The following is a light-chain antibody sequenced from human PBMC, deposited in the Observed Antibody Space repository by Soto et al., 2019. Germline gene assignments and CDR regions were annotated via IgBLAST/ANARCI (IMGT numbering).Light chain of an antibody. V-gene: IGKV3-11*01. CDR2: DAS. J-gene: IGKJ3*01. Sequence: EIVLTQSPATLSLSPGERATLSCRASQSISSYLAWYQQKPDQAPRLLIYDASNRATGIPARFRGSGSGTDFTLTISSLEPEDFAVDYCHQRSTWPFTFGPGTKVDIK. CDR1: QSISSY. CDR3: HQRSTWPFT.